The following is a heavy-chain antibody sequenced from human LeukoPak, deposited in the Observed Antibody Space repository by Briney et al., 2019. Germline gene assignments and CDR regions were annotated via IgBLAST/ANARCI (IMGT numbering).Heavy chain of an antibody. V-gene: IGHV3-7*01. CDR2: INQDGSEK. CDR1: GFNLRSYW. J-gene: IGHJ4*02. Sequence: GGSLRHSXAASGFNLRSYWLSGVRQAPGKGLEWVANINQDGSEKDYVDSLKGRFTISRDNARNSLYLRMNSLTAEDTAVSYCARERGRYYFDYWGQGTLVTVSS. D-gene: IGHD1-26*01. CDR3: ARERGRYYFDY.